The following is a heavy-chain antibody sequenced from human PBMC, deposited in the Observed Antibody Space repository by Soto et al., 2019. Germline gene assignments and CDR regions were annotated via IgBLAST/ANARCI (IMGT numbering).Heavy chain of an antibody. Sequence: PSETLSLTCAVYGGSFSGYYWSWIRQPPGKGLEWIGEINHSGSTNYNPSLKSRVTISVDTSKNQFSLKLSSVTAADTAVYYCARSPHYYDSSGYLDWFDPWGQGTLVTVSS. V-gene: IGHV4-34*01. J-gene: IGHJ5*02. D-gene: IGHD3-22*01. CDR3: ARSPHYYDSSGYLDWFDP. CDR1: GGSFSGYY. CDR2: INHSGST.